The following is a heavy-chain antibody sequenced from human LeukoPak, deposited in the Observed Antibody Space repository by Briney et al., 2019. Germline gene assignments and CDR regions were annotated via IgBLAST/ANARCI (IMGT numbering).Heavy chain of an antibody. CDR3: ARDQYYYYYGMDV. CDR1: GFTFSSYS. CDR2: ISSSNSTI. V-gene: IGHV3-48*01. J-gene: IGHJ6*02. Sequence: GGSLRLSCAASGFTFSSYSMNWVRQAPGKGLEWVSYISSSNSTINYADSVKGRLTISRDNAKNSLYLQMNSLRAEDTAVYYCARDQYYYYYGMDVWGQGTTVTVSS.